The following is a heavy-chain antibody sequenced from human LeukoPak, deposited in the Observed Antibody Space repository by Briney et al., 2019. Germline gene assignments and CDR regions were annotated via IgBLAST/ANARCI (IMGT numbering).Heavy chain of an antibody. CDR2: IYYSGST. D-gene: IGHD4-23*01. V-gene: IGHV4-39*07. CDR3: ARDVGGNSGY. J-gene: IGHJ4*02. CDR1: GGSISSSSYY. Sequence: SETLSLTCAVSGGSISSSSYYWGWIRQPPGKGLEWIGGIYYSGSTYYNPSLKSRVTISVDTSKNQFSLKLSSVTAADTAVYYCARDVGGNSGYWGQGTLVTVSS.